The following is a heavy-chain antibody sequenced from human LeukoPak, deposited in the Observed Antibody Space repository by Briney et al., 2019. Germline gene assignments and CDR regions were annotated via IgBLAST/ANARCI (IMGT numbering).Heavy chain of an antibody. CDR2: SSGSGRST. Sequence: GSLRLSCAASGFTFSSYAKSWVRQAPGKGLELVSASSGSGRSTYYADSVKSRFTISRDNSKNTLYLQMNRLRAEDTVLYFSPNEGYDILTGYGGDWGQGTLVTVSS. CDR1: GFTFSSYA. D-gene: IGHD3-9*01. J-gene: IGHJ4*02. V-gene: IGHV3-23*01. CDR3: PNEGYDILTGYGGD.